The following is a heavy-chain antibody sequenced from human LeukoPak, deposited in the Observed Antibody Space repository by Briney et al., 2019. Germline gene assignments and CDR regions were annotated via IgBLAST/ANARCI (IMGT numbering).Heavy chain of an antibody. V-gene: IGHV3-23*01. CDR3: TKDPNGDYVGAFDP. J-gene: IGHJ5*02. CDR2: ITGSHGRT. D-gene: IGHD4-17*01. Sequence: GGSQRLSCAASGFTFSSFAMTWVRRAPGKGLEWVSSITGSHGRTYNTDSVRGRFTISRDNSQNTLYLQMNSLTAEDTAVYYCTKDPNGDYVGAFDPWGQGTLVTVSS. CDR1: GFTFSSFA.